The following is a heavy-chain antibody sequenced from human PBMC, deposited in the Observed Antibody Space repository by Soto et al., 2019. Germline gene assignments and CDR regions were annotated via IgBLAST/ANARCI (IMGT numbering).Heavy chain of an antibody. V-gene: IGHV3-11*01. CDR3: TRSDYETSGYTDY. CDR1: GFAFSAYY. Sequence: GGSLRLSCAASGFAFSAYYMSWIRQAPGKGLEWLSYISESGTTIYYADSVKGRFTISRDNAKNSLYLQMNSLRVEDTAVYYCTRSDYETSGYTDYWGQGSLVTVSS. J-gene: IGHJ4*02. CDR2: ISESGTTI. D-gene: IGHD3-22*01.